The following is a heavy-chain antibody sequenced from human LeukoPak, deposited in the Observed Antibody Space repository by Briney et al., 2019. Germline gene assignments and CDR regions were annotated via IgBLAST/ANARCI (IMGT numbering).Heavy chain of an antibody. V-gene: IGHV1-69*06. D-gene: IGHD6-13*01. CDR1: GGTFSSYA. J-gene: IGHJ4*02. CDR3: ARGIAAAGWAFDY. Sequence: SVKVSCKASGGTFSSYAISWVRQAPGQGLEWMGGIIPIFGTANYAQKFQGRVTITADKSTSTAYMELSSLRSEDTAVYYCARGIAAAGWAFDYWGQGTLVTVSS. CDR2: IIPIFGTA.